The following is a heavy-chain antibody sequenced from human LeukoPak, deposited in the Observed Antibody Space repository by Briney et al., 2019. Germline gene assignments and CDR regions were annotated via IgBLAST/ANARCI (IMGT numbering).Heavy chain of an antibody. D-gene: IGHD3-9*01. Sequence: GGSLRLSCAASGFTFSSYAMSWVRQAPGKGLEWVSAISGSGGSTYYADSVKGRFTISRDNSKNTLYLQMNSLRAEDTAVYYCAKAHYDILTGYYIFDYWGQGTLVTVSS. J-gene: IGHJ4*02. CDR2: ISGSGGST. CDR1: GFTFSSYA. CDR3: AKAHYDILTGYYIFDY. V-gene: IGHV3-23*01.